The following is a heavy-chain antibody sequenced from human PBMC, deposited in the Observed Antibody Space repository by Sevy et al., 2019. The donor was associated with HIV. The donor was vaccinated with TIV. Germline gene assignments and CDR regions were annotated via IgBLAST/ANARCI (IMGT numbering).Heavy chain of an antibody. Sequence: GESLKISCAVSGFSFDSYGMTWVRQAPGKGLEWVSGISGSGTRTYYADSVKGRFIISRDNSKNTLYLQMNSLRREDTAIYYCGKGGGGHYDPDEIGYYFYYYNMDVWGKGTTVTVSS. D-gene: IGHD3-22*01. CDR2: ISGSGTRT. J-gene: IGHJ6*03. V-gene: IGHV3-23*01. CDR1: GFSFDSYG. CDR3: GKGGGGHYDPDEIGYYFYYYNMDV.